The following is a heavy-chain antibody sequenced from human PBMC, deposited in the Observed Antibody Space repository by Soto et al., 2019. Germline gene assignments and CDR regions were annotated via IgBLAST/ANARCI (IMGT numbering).Heavy chain of an antibody. CDR1: GGSVSNYY. Sequence: SETLSLTCTVSGGSVSNYYWSWIRQLAGKGLEWIGRIYTNRITNFSPSLKSRVTMSVDTSKNQVSLKLTSVTAADTAVYYCARAAAASDVYFDYWGQGTQVTVSS. D-gene: IGHD6-25*01. CDR2: IYTNRIT. CDR3: ARAAAASDVYFDY. J-gene: IGHJ4*02. V-gene: IGHV4-4*07.